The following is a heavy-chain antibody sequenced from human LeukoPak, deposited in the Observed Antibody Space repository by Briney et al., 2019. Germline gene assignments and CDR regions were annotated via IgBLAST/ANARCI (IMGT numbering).Heavy chain of an antibody. D-gene: IGHD1-14*01. CDR3: ARGSSYVGPGTFDY. CDR2: ISGSGGST. J-gene: IGHJ4*02. CDR1: GFTFSSYA. V-gene: IGHV3-23*01. Sequence: GESLKISCKGSGFTFSSYAMSWVRQAPGKGLEWVSAISGSGGSTYYADSVKGRFTISRDNPKNTLYLQMNSLRAEDTAVYYCARGSSYVGPGTFDYWGQGTLVTVSS.